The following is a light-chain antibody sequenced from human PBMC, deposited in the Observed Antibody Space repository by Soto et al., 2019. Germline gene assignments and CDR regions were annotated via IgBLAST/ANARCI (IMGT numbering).Light chain of an antibody. CDR3: QQYYSYPRA. CDR2: AAS. Sequence: IRMTQSPSSFSASTGDRVTVTCRASQGISSYLAWYQQKPGKAPKLLIYAASTLQSGVPSRFSGSGSGTDFTLTISCLQSEDFATYYCQQYYSYPRAFGQGTKVEIK. V-gene: IGKV1-8*01. J-gene: IGKJ1*01. CDR1: QGISSY.